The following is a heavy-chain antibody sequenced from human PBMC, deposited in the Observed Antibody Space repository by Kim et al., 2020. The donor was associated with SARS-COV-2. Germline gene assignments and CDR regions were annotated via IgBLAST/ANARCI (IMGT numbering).Heavy chain of an antibody. CDR3: AENQGSSDYSAAFDI. J-gene: IGHJ3*02. D-gene: IGHD3-22*01. Sequence: VKGQFTITQDNAQTALYLQMNSLKAEDTAVYYCAENQGSSDYSAAFDIWGQGTMVTVSS. V-gene: IGHV3-23*01.